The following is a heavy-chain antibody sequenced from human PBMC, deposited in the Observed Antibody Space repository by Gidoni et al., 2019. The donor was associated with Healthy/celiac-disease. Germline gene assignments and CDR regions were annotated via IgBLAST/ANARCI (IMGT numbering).Heavy chain of an antibody. D-gene: IGHD4-17*01. CDR2: IYHSGST. J-gene: IGHJ6*02. V-gene: IGHV4-38-2*02. CDR3: ARDDYGDYGRSTYYYYGMDV. Sequence: QLQLQESGPGLVKPSEPLSLTCTVPGYSISSGYYWGWIRQPPGKGLEWIGSIYHSGSTYYNPSLKSRVTISVDTSKNQFSLKLSSVTAADTAVYYCARDDYGDYGRSTYYYYGMDVWGQGTTVTVSS. CDR1: GYSISSGYY.